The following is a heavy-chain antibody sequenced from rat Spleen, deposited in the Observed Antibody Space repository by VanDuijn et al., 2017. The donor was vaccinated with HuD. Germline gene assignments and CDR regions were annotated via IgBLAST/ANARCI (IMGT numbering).Heavy chain of an antibody. V-gene: IGHV2-19*01. CDR3: VRESRTGNYFDD. CDR2: IWTGGST. J-gene: IGHJ2*01. CDR1: GFSLTDQS. D-gene: IGHD5-1*01. Sequence: QVQLKESGPGLVQPSQTLSLTCTVSGFSLTDQSVHWVRQPPGKGLEWMGAIWTGGSTDYNSALRSRLSISRDTSESQVFLKMNSLRTEDIATYYCVRESRTGNYFDDWGQGVMVTVSS.